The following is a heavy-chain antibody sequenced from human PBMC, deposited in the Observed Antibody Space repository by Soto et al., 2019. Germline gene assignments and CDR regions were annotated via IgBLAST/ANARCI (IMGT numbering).Heavy chain of an antibody. V-gene: IGHV4-59*01. Sequence: QVQLQESGPGLVKPSETLSLTCTVSGGSISSYYWSWIRQPPGKGLEWIGYIYYSGSTNYNPSLKSRVTISVDTSKYQFPLKPGSVTAGDTAVYYCARDRPYCGGDSCYAYCYYGMDVWGQGTTVTVSS. J-gene: IGHJ6*02. CDR1: GGSISSYY. CDR3: ARDRPYCGGDSCYAYCYYGMDV. D-gene: IGHD2-15*01. CDR2: IYYSGST.